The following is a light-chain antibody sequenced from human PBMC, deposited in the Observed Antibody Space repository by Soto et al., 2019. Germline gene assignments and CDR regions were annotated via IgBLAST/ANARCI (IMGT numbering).Light chain of an antibody. Sequence: PVARATLSCRVSQSVSSSSLAWYQQNPGQAPRLLIYEASSRATGIPDRLSGSGSGTDFTLTISRLEPEDFALYYCQQYGSSPWTFGQGTKVDVK. CDR2: EAS. V-gene: IGKV3-20*01. CDR1: QSVSSSS. CDR3: QQYGSSPWT. J-gene: IGKJ1*01.